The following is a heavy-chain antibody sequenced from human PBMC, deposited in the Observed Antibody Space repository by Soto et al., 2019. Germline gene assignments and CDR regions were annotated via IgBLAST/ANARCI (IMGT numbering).Heavy chain of an antibody. J-gene: IGHJ4*02. CDR2: IWYDVSNK. D-gene: IGHD5-12*01. CDR1: GFTFSSYG. Sequence: QVQLVESGGGVVQPGRSLRLSCAASGFTFSSYGMHWVRQAPGKGLEWVAVIWYDVSNKDYADSVKGRFTISRDNYKSALYLEMNSLRAEDTAVYYCGRGRWLQWGPDSGGQGTLVTVSS. V-gene: IGHV3-33*01. CDR3: GRGRWLQWGPDS.